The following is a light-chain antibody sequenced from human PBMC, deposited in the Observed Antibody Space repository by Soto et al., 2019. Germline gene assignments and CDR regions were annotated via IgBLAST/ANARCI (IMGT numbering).Light chain of an antibody. Sequence: QSVLTQPPSVSGGPGERVTIHCTESGSNIGEGNAIPRVQQTPGAAPQLLIFRIFSRPSGVSERFSGPRTRASASLVLAGLQAEDGADYFCQSYDTSLSGSGDFGSGTKGTVL. CDR1: GSNIGEGNA. J-gene: IGLJ1*01. CDR3: QSYDTSLSGSGD. V-gene: IGLV1-40*01. CDR2: RIF.